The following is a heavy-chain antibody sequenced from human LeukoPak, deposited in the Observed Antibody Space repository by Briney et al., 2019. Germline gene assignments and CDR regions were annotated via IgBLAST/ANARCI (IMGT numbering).Heavy chain of an antibody. V-gene: IGHV3-64*01. J-gene: IGHJ5*02. D-gene: IGHD3-10*01. CDR1: GFTFSSYA. CDR3: ARASKSTPYYYGSGIDP. CDR2: ISSNGGNT. Sequence: GGSLRLSCAAFGFTFSSYAMHWVRQAPGKGLEYVTAISSNGGNTYYANSVKGRFTISRDNSKNTLYLQMGSLRAEDMAVYYCARASKSTPYYYGSGIDPWGQGTLVTVFS.